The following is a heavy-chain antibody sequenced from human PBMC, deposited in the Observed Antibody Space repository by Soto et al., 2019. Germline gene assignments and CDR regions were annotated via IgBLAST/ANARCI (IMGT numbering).Heavy chain of an antibody. V-gene: IGHV1-2*02. CDR1: GYTFTGYY. D-gene: IGHD2-8*01. CDR2: INPNSGGT. CDR3: ARAEAIMVYAPGLFDP. J-gene: IGHJ5*02. Sequence: QVQLVQSGAEVKKPGASVKVSCKASGYTFTGYYMHWVRQAPGQGLEWMGWINPNSGGTNYAQKFEGRFTMARDMSISTADMELIRMRSYDTAVYDCARAEAIMVYAPGLFDPWCQVTMVTVSS.